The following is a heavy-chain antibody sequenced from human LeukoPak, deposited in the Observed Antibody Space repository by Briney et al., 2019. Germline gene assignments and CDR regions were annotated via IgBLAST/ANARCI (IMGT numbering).Heavy chain of an antibody. Sequence: GGSLRLSCAASGFTFNNYGMHWVRQAPGKGLEWVAVISYDGSNKYYADSVKGRFTISRDNSKNTLYLQMNSLRAEDTAVYYCARGGGSYYTFDYWGQGTLVTVSS. CDR2: ISYDGSNK. V-gene: IGHV3-30*03. CDR3: ARGGGSYYTFDY. J-gene: IGHJ4*02. CDR1: GFTFNNYG. D-gene: IGHD1-26*01.